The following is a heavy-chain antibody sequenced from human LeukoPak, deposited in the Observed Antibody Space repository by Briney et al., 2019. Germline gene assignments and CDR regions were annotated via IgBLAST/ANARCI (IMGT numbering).Heavy chain of an antibody. CDR1: GFTFSRYG. D-gene: IGHD3-16*01. J-gene: IGHJ6*02. Sequence: GRSLRLSCAASGFTFSRYGMHWVRQAPGKGLEWVAVISYDGSNKYYADSVKGRFTISRDNSKNTLYLQMNSLRAEDTAVYYCSKGDYYGMDVWGQGTTVTVSS. V-gene: IGHV3-30*18. CDR3: SKGDYYGMDV. CDR2: ISYDGSNK.